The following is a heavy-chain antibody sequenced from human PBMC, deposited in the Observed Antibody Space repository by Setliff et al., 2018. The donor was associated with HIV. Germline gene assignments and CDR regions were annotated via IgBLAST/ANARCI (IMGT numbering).Heavy chain of an antibody. J-gene: IGHJ4*02. CDR3: ARVMEDCINGNCYVFDY. CDR1: GFTFSSYA. V-gene: IGHV3-23*01. D-gene: IGHD2-15*01. Sequence: PGGSLRLSCAASGFTFSSYAITWVRQAPGKGLEWVSAISGSGDSTFYADSVQGRFTISRDNSKNTLYLQMNSLRAEDTAVYYCARVMEDCINGNCYVFDYWGQGTLVTVSS. CDR2: ISGSGDST.